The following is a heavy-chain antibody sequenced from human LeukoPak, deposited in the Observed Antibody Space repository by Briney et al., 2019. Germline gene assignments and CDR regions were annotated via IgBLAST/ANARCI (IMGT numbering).Heavy chain of an antibody. V-gene: IGHV1-3*01. Sequence: GASVKMSCKTSGYTFSTYAMHWVRQAPGQRLEWMGWINAGNGNTKYSQKFQGRVSITRDTAASTAYMDLSSLRSEDTAVYYCARDQGIVLVVDYGMDVWGQGTTVTVSS. J-gene: IGHJ6*02. D-gene: IGHD2-15*01. CDR2: INAGNGNT. CDR3: ARDQGIVLVVDYGMDV. CDR1: GYTFSTYA.